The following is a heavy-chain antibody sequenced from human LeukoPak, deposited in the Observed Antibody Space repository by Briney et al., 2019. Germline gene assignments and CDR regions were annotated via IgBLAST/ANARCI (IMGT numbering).Heavy chain of an antibody. D-gene: IGHD6-13*01. J-gene: IGHJ3*02. CDR1: GGSFSGYY. CDR3: ARCIAAAAPHAFDI. V-gene: IGHV4-34*01. CDR2: INHSGST. Sequence: PSETLSLTCAVYGGSFSGYYWSWIRQPPGKGLEWIGEINHSGSTNYNPSLKSRATISVDTSKNQFSLKLSSVTAADTAVYYCARCIAAAAPHAFDIWGQGTMVTVSS.